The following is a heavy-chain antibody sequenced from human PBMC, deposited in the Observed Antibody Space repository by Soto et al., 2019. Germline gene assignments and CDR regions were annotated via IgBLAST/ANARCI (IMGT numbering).Heavy chain of an antibody. J-gene: IGHJ4*02. V-gene: IGHV1-69*06. Sequence: QVQLVQSGAEVKKPGSSAKVSCKASGDTFNNYAINWVRQAPGEGLEWMGGIIPISGTTNYARKFQGRVTFIADKSTSTVYMELASLRSEDTALYYCARWGGLSCSGGSCFKKPFDYWGQGTLVTVSS. CDR1: GDTFNNYA. CDR2: IIPISGTT. D-gene: IGHD2-15*01. CDR3: ARWGGLSCSGGSCFKKPFDY.